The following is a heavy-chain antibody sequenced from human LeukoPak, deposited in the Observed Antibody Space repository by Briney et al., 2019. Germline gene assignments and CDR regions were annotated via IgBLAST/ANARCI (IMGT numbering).Heavy chain of an antibody. D-gene: IGHD3-10*01. V-gene: IGHV3-53*01. CDR1: GFTVSSNY. J-gene: IGHJ4*02. CDR2: IYSDGST. CDR3: AREKVTMVRGVIVYYFDY. Sequence: LPGGSLRLSCAASGFTVSSNYMSWVRQAPGKRLEWVSVIYSDGSTYYADSVKGRFTISRDNSKNTQYLQMNSLRAEDTAVYYCAREKVTMVRGVIVYYFDYWGQGTLVTVSS.